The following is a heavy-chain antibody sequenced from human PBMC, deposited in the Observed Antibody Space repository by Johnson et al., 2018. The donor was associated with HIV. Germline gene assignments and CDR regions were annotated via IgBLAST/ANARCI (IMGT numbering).Heavy chain of an antibody. D-gene: IGHD1-1*01. Sequence: VQLVESGGGLVQPGRSLRLSCTASGFTFSSYWMSWVRQAPGKGLEWVSVIYSGGSTYYADSVKGRFTISRDNNKNSLYLQMNSLRTEDTALYYCAKDLRRYPVFDIWGQGTMVTVSS. CDR1: GFTFSSYW. V-gene: IGHV3-66*01. CDR2: IYSGGST. CDR3: AKDLRRYPVFDI. J-gene: IGHJ3*02.